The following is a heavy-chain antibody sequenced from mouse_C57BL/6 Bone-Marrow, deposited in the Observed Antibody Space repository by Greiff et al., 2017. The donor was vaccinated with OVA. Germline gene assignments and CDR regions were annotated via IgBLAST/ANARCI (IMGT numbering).Heavy chain of an antibody. CDR3: TTSWLFDY. V-gene: IGHV14-4*01. CDR1: GFNIKDDY. D-gene: IGHD2-2*01. CDR2: IDPENGDT. J-gene: IGHJ2*01. Sequence: VQLQQSGAELVRPWASVKLSCTASGFNIKDDYLHWVKQRPEQGLEWIGWIDPENGDTEYASKFQGKSTITADTSSNTAYLQLSSLTSEDTAVYYCTTSWLFDYWGQGTTLTVSS.